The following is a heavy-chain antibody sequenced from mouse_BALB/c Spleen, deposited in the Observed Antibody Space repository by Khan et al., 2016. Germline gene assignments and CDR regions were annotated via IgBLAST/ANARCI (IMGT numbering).Heavy chain of an antibody. CDR1: GFSLTSYG. CDR3: ARAHYYGYAMDY. D-gene: IGHD1-2*01. V-gene: IGHV2-9*02. J-gene: IGHJ4*01. CDR2: IWAGGST. Sequence: QVQLKESGPGLVAPSQSLSITCTVSGFSLTSYGVHWVRQPPGKGLEWLGVIWAGGSTNYNSALMSRLSISKDNSKSQVFLKMNSRQTDDTAMYYCARAHYYGYAMDYWGQGTSVTVSS.